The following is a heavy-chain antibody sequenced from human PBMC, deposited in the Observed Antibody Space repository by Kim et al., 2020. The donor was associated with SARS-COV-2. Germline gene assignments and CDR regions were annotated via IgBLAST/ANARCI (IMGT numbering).Heavy chain of an antibody. CDR3: ARHGGDGYNLDAFDI. D-gene: IGHD3-16*01. J-gene: IGHJ3*02. Sequence: SLKSRDPISVATAKNQFSLKLSSVTAADTAVYYCARHGGDGYNLDAFDIWGQGTMVTVSS. V-gene: IGHV4-59*08.